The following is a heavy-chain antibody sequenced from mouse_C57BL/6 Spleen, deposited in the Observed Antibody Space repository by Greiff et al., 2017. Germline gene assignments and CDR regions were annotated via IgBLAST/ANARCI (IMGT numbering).Heavy chain of an antibody. D-gene: IGHD2-2*01. CDR3: AREVRLRRNYYAMDY. J-gene: IGHJ4*01. V-gene: IGHV5-17*01. CDR1: GFTFSDYG. Sequence: EVHLVESGGGLVKPGGSLKLSCAASGFTFSDYGMHWVRQAPEKGLEWVAYISSGSSTIYYADTVKGRFTISRDNAKKTLFLQMTSLRSEDTAMYYWAREVRLRRNYYAMDYWGQVTSVTVSS. CDR2: ISSGSSTI.